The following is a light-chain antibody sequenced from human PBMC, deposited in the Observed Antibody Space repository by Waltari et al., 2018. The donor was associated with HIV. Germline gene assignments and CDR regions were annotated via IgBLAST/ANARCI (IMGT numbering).Light chain of an antibody. CDR1: SGISVGTYR. CDR2: YKSDSDK. V-gene: IGLV5-45*02. Sequence: QTVLTQPSSLSASPGASASLTCTLRSGISVGTYRIYWYQQKPGSPPQYLLRYKSDSDKHQGSGVPSRFSGSKDASANAGILLISGLQSDDESDYYCMIWHNSGVLFGGGTKLTVL. J-gene: IGLJ2*01. CDR3: MIWHNSGVL.